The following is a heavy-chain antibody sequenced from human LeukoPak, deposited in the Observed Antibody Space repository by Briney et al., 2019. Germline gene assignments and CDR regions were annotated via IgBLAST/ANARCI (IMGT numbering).Heavy chain of an antibody. Sequence: GASVKVSCKASGYTFTSNYIHWVRQAPGQGLEWMGMIYPRDGSTSYAQKFQGRVTVTRDTSTSTVHMELSGLRSEDPAVYYCAREQEGFDYWGQGTLVTVSS. J-gene: IGHJ4*02. CDR1: GYTFTSNY. V-gene: IGHV1-46*01. CDR3: AREQEGFDY. CDR2: IYPRDGST.